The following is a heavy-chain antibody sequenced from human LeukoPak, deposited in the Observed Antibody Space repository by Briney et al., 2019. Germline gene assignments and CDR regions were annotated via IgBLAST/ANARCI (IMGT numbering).Heavy chain of an antibody. CDR1: GFTFCSYA. Sequence: PGGSLRLSCAASGFTFCSYAMSWVRQAPGKGLEWVSGISGSGGSTHYADSVKDRFTISRDNSKNTLYLQMNSLRAEDTAVYYCAKETVVVVAATPDAFDIWGQGTMVTVSS. D-gene: IGHD2-15*01. CDR3: AKETVVVVAATPDAFDI. V-gene: IGHV3-23*01. CDR2: ISGSGGST. J-gene: IGHJ3*02.